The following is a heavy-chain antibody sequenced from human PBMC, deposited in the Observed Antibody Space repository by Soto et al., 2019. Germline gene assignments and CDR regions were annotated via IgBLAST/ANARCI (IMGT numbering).Heavy chain of an antibody. Sequence: HVHLVQSGAEVKKPGASVQVTCKASGYTFTTYGISWVRQAPGQGLEWMGWISGYNGNTKYAQKLQGRVTMTTDTSTSTVYMALRSLRSDDTAVYYCARGDYGGGADHWGQGTLVTVSS. CDR2: ISGYNGNT. CDR1: GYTFTTYG. CDR3: ARGDYGGGADH. D-gene: IGHD4-17*01. J-gene: IGHJ4*02. V-gene: IGHV1-18*01.